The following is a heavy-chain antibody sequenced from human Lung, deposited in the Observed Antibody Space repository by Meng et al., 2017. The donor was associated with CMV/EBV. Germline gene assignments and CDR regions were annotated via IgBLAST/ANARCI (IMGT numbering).Heavy chain of an antibody. CDR2: TSYAGTNN. CDR3: AKARLWFVDLDAFDI. J-gene: IGHJ3*02. V-gene: IGHV3-30-3*01. D-gene: IGHD3-10*01. CDR1: GFTFSSYA. Sequence: GSSLKISCAASGFTFSSYAMHWVRQAPGKGLEWVAVTSYAGTNNNYADSVKGRFTISRDNSKNTLYLQMNSLRAEDTAVYYCAKARLWFVDLDAFDIWGQGTMVTVPS.